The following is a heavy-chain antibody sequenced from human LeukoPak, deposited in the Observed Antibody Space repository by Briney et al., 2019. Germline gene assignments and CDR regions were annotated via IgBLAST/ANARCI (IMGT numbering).Heavy chain of an antibody. CDR3: ARWRGLWSDYYEDYYYYMDV. Sequence: ASVKVSCKASGYTFTSYDINWVRQATGQGLEWMGWMNPNSGNTGYAQKFQGRVTMTRNTSISTAYMELSSLRSEDTAVYYCARWRGLWSDYYEDYYYYMDVWGKGTTVTVSS. D-gene: IGHD3-3*01. CDR1: GYTFTSYD. V-gene: IGHV1-8*01. CDR2: MNPNSGNT. J-gene: IGHJ6*03.